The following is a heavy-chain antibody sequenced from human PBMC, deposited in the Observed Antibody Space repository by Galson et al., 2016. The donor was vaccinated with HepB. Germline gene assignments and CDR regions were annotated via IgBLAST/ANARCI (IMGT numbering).Heavy chain of an antibody. J-gene: IGHJ4*02. Sequence: SLRLSCAASGFTFSNYAMTWVRQAPGKGLEWVSGILGDGDTTYYADSVKGRFSISRDKSKNTLFLQMNSLRAGDTAIYYCGKHGGFDYWGQEALVTVSS. V-gene: IGHV3-23*01. D-gene: IGHD3-16*01. CDR2: ILGDGDTT. CDR1: GFTFSNYA. CDR3: GKHGGFDY.